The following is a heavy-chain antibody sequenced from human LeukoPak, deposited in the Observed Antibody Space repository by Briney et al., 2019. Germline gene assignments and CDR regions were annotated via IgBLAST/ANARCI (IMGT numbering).Heavy chain of an antibody. CDR1: GYTFTSNY. V-gene: IGHV1-46*01. CDR3: ARDGNWNDVWFDP. J-gene: IGHJ5*02. Sequence: ASVKVSCKASGYTFTSNYIHWVRQAPGQGLEWMGMIYPRDGSTSYAQKFQGRVTVTRDTSTSTVYMELSSLRSEDTAVYYCARDGNWNDVWFDPWGQGTLVTVSS. CDR2: IYPRDGST. D-gene: IGHD1-1*01.